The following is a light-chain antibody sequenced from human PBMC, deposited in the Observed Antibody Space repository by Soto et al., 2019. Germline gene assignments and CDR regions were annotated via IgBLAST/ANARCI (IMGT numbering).Light chain of an antibody. CDR3: QQHGTSLWT. CDR1: QSVDSSY. V-gene: IGKV3-20*01. Sequence: EIVLTQSPGTLSLSPGERATLSCRASQSVDSSYIAWYQQKPGQAPRLLIYVASSRATGIPDRFSGSGSGTDFTLTISRLESEDFAVYYCQQHGTSLWTFGQGTKVEIK. J-gene: IGKJ1*01. CDR2: VAS.